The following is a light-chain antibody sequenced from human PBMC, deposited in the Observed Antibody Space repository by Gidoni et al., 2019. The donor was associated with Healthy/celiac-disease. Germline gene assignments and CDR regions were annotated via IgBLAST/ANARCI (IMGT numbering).Light chain of an antibody. J-gene: IGKJ2*02. V-gene: IGKV2-28*01. Sequence: DIVLTQSPLSLPFTPGEPASISCRSSQSRMHSNGYNYLDWYLQKPGQSPHLLVYWGSNRASGVTYRFSGSGSGIDFTLKIIRVEAEDVGVYYCMQAPPCTFGQGTKLEIK. CDR1: QSRMHSNGYNY. CDR2: WGS. CDR3: MQAPPCT.